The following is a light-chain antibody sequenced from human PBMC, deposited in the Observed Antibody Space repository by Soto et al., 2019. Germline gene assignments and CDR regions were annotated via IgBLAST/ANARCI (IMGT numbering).Light chain of an antibody. CDR3: SSNISGALYV. J-gene: IGLJ1*01. CDR2: DVS. Sequence: QSVLTQPASVSGSPGQSITISCAGTSSDVGGYDFVSWYQHHPGKAPKLMIYDVSNRPSGVSNRFSGSKSGNTASLTISGLQGEAGADYYGSSNISGALYVFGTGTKVTVL. CDR1: SSDVGGYDF. V-gene: IGLV2-14*03.